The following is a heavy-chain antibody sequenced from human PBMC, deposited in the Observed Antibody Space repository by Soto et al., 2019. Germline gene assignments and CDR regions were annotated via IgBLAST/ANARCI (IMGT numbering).Heavy chain of an antibody. CDR3: ARGGACGGDCYSPPEYFQH. Sequence: QVRLVQSGAEVKKPGSSVKVSCKASGGTFSSYAISWVRQAPGQGLEWMGGIIPIFGTANYAQKFQGRVTITADESTSTAYMELSSLRSEDTAVYYCARGGACGGDCYSPPEYFQHWGQGTLVTVSS. J-gene: IGHJ1*01. CDR1: GGTFSSYA. V-gene: IGHV1-69*01. CDR2: IIPIFGTA. D-gene: IGHD2-21*02.